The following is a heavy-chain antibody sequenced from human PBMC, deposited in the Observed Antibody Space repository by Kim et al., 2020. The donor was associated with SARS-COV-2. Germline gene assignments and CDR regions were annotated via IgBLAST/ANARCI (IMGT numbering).Heavy chain of an antibody. D-gene: IGHD6-19*01. V-gene: IGHV3-23*01. CDR3: AKSPLTWASAFDS. Sequence: YYIDSVKVRFTNSRDNSKNTLYLQMNSLRAEDTAVYYCAKSPLTWASAFDSWGQGTLVTVSS. J-gene: IGHJ4*02.